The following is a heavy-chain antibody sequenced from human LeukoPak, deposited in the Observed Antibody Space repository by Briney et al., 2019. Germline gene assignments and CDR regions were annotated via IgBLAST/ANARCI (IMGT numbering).Heavy chain of an antibody. CDR1: GYTFTSYD. D-gene: IGHD6-6*01. CDR3: ARVARIEYSSRDAFDI. CDR2: MNPNSGNT. Sequence: ASVKVSCKASGYTFTSYDINWVRQATGRGLEWMGWMNPNSGNTGYAQKFQGRVTMTRNTSISTAYMELSSLRSEDTAVYYCARVARIEYSSRDAFDIWGQGTMVTVSS. J-gene: IGHJ3*02. V-gene: IGHV1-8*01.